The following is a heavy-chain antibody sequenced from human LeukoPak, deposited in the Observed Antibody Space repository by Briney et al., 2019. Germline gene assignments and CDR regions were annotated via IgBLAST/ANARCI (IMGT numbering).Heavy chain of an antibody. D-gene: IGHD4-17*01. J-gene: IGHJ1*01. CDR1: GFIFSSYA. Sequence: PGGSLRLSCAASGFIFSSYAMHWVRQAPGKGLEWVALIPYDGNTKYYADSVKGRFTVSRDNSKNTLFLQMESLRRDDSAVYFCARAYGDNGGYFQQWGQGTLVTVSS. V-gene: IGHV3-30-3*01. CDR2: IPYDGNTK. CDR3: ARAYGDNGGYFQQ.